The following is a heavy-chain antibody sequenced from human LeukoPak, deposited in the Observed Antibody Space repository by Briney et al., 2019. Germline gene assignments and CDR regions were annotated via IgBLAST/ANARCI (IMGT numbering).Heavy chain of an antibody. CDR1: GGTFSSYA. Sequence: SVKVSCKASGGTFSSYAISWVRQAPGQGLEWMGGIIPIFGTANYAQKFQGRVTITADESTSTAYMELSSLRSEDTAVYYCARGSPSITMVRGVIWNYYYMDVWGKGTTVTISS. V-gene: IGHV1-69*13. CDR2: IIPIFGTA. CDR3: ARGSPSITMVRGVIWNYYYMDV. D-gene: IGHD3-10*01. J-gene: IGHJ6*03.